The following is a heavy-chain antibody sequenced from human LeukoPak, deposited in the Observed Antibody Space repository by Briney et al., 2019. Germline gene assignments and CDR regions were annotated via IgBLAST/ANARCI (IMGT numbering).Heavy chain of an antibody. V-gene: IGHV1-18*01. Sequence: ASVKVSCKASGYTFTTYGITGVRQAPGQGLEWMGWISAYNGNTNYAQKFQDRVTMTTDTSTSTAYMELSSLRSEDTAVYYCARGQYDILTGLPLPDYWGQGTLVTVSS. CDR3: ARGQYDILTGLPLPDY. D-gene: IGHD3-9*01. CDR1: GYTFTTYG. J-gene: IGHJ4*02. CDR2: ISAYNGNT.